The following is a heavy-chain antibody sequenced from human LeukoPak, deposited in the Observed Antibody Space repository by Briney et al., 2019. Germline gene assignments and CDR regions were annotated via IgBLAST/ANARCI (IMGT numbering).Heavy chain of an antibody. V-gene: IGHV3-74*01. CDR1: GFTFSSYS. CDR3: ARDNYDFWSGYSGWFDP. D-gene: IGHD3-3*01. CDR2: INSDGSST. J-gene: IGHJ5*02. Sequence: GGSLRLSCAASGFTFSSYSMNWVRQAPGKGLVWVSRINSDGSSTSYADSVKGRFTISRDNAKNTLYLQMNSLRAEDTAVYYCARDNYDFWSGYSGWFDPWGQGTLVTVSS.